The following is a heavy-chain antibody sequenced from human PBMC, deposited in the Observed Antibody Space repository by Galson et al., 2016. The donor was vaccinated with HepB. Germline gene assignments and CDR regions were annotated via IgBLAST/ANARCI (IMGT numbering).Heavy chain of an antibody. CDR3: ARHGSTSTSSPGYY. J-gene: IGHJ4*02. D-gene: IGHD2-2*01. V-gene: IGHV4-39*01. CDR2: FDYTGST. Sequence: ATLSLTCTVSGGSISSGGYYWGWIRQLPGKGLERIGSFDYTGSTYYNPSRKSRVTISVDTSKNQFSLKLNSVAAADTAVYHCARHGSTSTSSPGYYWGQGTLVTVSP. CDR1: GGSISSGGYY.